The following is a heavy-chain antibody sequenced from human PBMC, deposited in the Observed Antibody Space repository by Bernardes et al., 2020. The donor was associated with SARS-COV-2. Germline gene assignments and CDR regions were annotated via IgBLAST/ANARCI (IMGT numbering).Heavy chain of an antibody. V-gene: IGHV3-21*01. CDR3: ARGSVESDFWSGYYGIDY. CDR2: ISSSSRFI. D-gene: IGHD3-3*01. CDR1: GFTFSSYT. Sequence: GSMRLSCLASGFTFSSYTMNWVRQAPGKGLEWVSSISSSSRFISYTDAVKGRFTISRDNAKNSLYLQVNSLRAEDSAVYYCARGSVESDFWSGYYGIDYWGQGTLLTVSS. J-gene: IGHJ4*02.